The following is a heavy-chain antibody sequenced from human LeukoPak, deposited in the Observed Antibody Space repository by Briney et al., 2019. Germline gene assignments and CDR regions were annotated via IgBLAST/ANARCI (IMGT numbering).Heavy chain of an antibody. Sequence: GGSLRLSCAASGFTVSSNYMSWVRQAPGKGLEWVSVIYIDGTTYYADSVKGRFTISRDNSRNTLYLQMGSLRAEDMAVYYCARHGLRYFDWLSSYFDYWGQGTLVTVSS. D-gene: IGHD3-9*01. CDR2: IYIDGTT. V-gene: IGHV3-66*04. CDR1: GFTVSSNY. CDR3: ARHGLRYFDWLSSYFDY. J-gene: IGHJ4*02.